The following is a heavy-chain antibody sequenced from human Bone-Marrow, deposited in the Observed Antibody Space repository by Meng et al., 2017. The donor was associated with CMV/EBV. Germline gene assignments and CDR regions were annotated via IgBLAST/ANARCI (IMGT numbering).Heavy chain of an antibody. CDR3: ARDVSLAGADLDF. D-gene: IGHD6-19*01. Sequence: SVKVSCKASGYTFTDYTLHWVRQAPGQGLDWIGWINPSTGGTRFAPKFQARVTMTRDTSISTVYIALSGLTSDDTAFYYCARDVSLAGADLDFWGQGTLVTVSS. J-gene: IGHJ4*02. CDR1: GYTFTDYT. CDR2: INPSTGGT. V-gene: IGHV1-2*02.